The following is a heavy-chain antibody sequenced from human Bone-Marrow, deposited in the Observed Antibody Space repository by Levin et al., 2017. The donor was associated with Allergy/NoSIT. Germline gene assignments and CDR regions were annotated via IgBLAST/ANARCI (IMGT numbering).Heavy chain of an antibody. CDR2: INTKTGDP. V-gene: IGHV7-4-1*02. D-gene: IGHD1-1*01. Sequence: ASVKVSCKASAYSLTKYPMNWVRQAPGQGLEWMGWINTKTGDPTYAQGFTGRFVFSLDTYVSTIFLQISSLRTEDTAVYYCARQDGDESTTAFDIWGQGTMVTVSS. CDR1: AYSLTKYP. CDR3: ARQDGDESTTAFDI. J-gene: IGHJ3*02.